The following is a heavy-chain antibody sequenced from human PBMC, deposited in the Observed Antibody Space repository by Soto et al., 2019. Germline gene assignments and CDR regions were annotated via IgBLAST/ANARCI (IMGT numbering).Heavy chain of an antibody. D-gene: IGHD3-22*01. CDR2: ISSSSSTI. V-gene: IGHV3-48*01. CDR3: ARGEYYYDSSGYPA. Sequence: PGGSLRLSCAASGFTFSSYSMNWVRQAPGKGLEWVSYISSSSSTIYYADSVKGRFTISRDNAKNSLYLQMNSLRAEDTAVYYCARGEYYYDSSGYPAWGQGTLVTVSS. CDR1: GFTFSSYS. J-gene: IGHJ4*02.